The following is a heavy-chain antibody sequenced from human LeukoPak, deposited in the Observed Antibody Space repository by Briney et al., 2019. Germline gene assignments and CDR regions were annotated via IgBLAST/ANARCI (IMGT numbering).Heavy chain of an antibody. J-gene: IGHJ5*02. D-gene: IGHD6-13*01. CDR1: GYTFTCYY. V-gene: IGHV1-2*02. CDR3: ARDKRLDRYSSSWYWFDP. CDR2: VNPNSGGT. Sequence: ASVKVSCKASGYTFTCYYMHWVRLAHGPGKGWMGWVNPNSGGTNYAQKFQGRVTMNRDTTISTAYRELSRLRSDDTAVYYCARDKRLDRYSSSWYWFDPWGQGTLVTVSS.